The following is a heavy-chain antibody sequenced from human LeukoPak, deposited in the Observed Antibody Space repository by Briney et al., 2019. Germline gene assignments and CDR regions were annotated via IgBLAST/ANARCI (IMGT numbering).Heavy chain of an antibody. Sequence: GGSLRLSCAASGFTFSSYWMTWVRQAPGKGLEWVANIKQDGSEKYYVDSVKGRFTISRDNAKNSLYLQMNSLRAEDTAVYYCARDLTSTSWEGFDPWGQGTLVTVSS. CDR1: GFTFSSYW. CDR2: IKQDGSEK. D-gene: IGHD2-2*01. CDR3: ARDLTSTSWEGFDP. V-gene: IGHV3-7*01. J-gene: IGHJ5*02.